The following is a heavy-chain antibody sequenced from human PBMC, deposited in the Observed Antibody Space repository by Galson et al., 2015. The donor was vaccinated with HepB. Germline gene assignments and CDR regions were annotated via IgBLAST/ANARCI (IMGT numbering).Heavy chain of an antibody. CDR3: ARLMFGRKYFDL. J-gene: IGHJ2*01. CDR2: IYSGGST. V-gene: IGHV3-66*04. CDR1: GFTVSSNY. D-gene: IGHD3-10*02. Sequence: SLRLSCAASGFTVSSNYMSWVRQAPGKGLEWVSVIYSGGSTYYADSVKGRFTISRDNSKNTLYLQMNSLRAEDTAVYYCARLMFGRKYFDLWGRGTLVTVSS.